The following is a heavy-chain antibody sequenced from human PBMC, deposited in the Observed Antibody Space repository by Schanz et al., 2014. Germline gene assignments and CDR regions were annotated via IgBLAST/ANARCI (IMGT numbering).Heavy chain of an antibody. D-gene: IGHD1-7*01. CDR2: IYSGGSI. CDR1: GFTVSTNY. Sequence: EVQLVESGGGLVQPGGSLRLSCAASGFTVSTNYMNWVRQAPGKGLEWVSVIYSGGSIYYADSVKGRFTISRDNSKNTLYLQMNSLRAEDTAVYYCARDAPWSRELWYFDLWGRGTLVTVSS. V-gene: IGHV3-66*01. CDR3: ARDAPWSRELWYFDL. J-gene: IGHJ2*01.